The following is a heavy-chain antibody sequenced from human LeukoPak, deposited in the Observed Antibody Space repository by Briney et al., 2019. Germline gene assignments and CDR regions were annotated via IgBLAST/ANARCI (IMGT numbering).Heavy chain of an antibody. Sequence: ASVKVSCKASGYTFTGYYMHWVRQASGQGLEWMGWINPNSGGTNYAQKFQGWVTMTRDTSISTAYMELSRLRSDDTAVYYCARDTGGLLWFGELDENWFDPWGQGTLVTVSS. CDR3: ARDTGGLLWFGELDENWFDP. V-gene: IGHV1-2*04. CDR1: GYTFTGYY. CDR2: INPNSGGT. D-gene: IGHD3-10*01. J-gene: IGHJ5*02.